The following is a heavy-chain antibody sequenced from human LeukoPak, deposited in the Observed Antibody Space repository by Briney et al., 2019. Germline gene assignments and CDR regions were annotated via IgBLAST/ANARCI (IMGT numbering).Heavy chain of an antibody. CDR2: IRSTGSST. J-gene: IGHJ4*02. CDR3: ARQTTVTTRFDY. V-gene: IGHV3-11*04. CDR1: GFTFRDYY. Sequence: GGSLRLSCTASGFTFRDYYVTWIRQAPGKGLEWVSYIRSTGSSTAYADSVKGRFAISRDNAKNSLYLQMNSLRAEDTAVYYCARQTTVTTRFDYWGQGTLVTVSS. D-gene: IGHD4-11*01.